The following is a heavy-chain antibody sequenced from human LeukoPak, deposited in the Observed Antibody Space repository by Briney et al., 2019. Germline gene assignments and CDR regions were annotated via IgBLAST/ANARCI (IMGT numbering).Heavy chain of an antibody. V-gene: IGHV3-33*01. Sequence: GRSLRLSCAASGFTFSRYGMHWVRQAPGKGLEWVAVIWYDGSNEYYADSVKGRFTIFRDNSKNTLHLQMNSLRAEDTAVYYCARERGPSDGYNTIDYWGQGTLVTVSS. J-gene: IGHJ4*02. CDR3: ARERGPSDGYNTIDY. D-gene: IGHD5-24*01. CDR1: GFTFSRYG. CDR2: IWYDGSNE.